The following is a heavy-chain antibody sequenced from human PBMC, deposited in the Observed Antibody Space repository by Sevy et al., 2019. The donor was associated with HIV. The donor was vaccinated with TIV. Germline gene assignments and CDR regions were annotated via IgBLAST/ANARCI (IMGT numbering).Heavy chain of an antibody. J-gene: IGHJ5*02. CDR1: GFTFSSYS. Sequence: GGSLRLSCAASGFTFSSYSMNWARQAPGKGLEWVSSISSSSSSIDYADSVKGRFTISRDNAKNSLYLQMDSLTAEDTAVYYCARGFCVSSSCSGSSWGQGTLVTVSS. CDR3: ARGFCVSSSCSGSS. D-gene: IGHD2-2*01. CDR2: ISSSSSSI. V-gene: IGHV3-48*01.